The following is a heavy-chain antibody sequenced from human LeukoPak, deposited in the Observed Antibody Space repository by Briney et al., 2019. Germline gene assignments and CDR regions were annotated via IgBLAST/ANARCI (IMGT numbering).Heavy chain of an antibody. CDR3: AVATSPDAFDI. V-gene: IGHV4-59*12. Sequence: SETLSLTCTVSGGSISSYYWSWIRQPPGKGLEWIGEIYHSGSTNYNPSLKSRVTISVDKSKNRFSLKLSSVTAADTAVYYCAVATSPDAFDIWGQGTMVTVSS. CDR1: GGSISSYY. J-gene: IGHJ3*02. D-gene: IGHD5-12*01. CDR2: IYHSGST.